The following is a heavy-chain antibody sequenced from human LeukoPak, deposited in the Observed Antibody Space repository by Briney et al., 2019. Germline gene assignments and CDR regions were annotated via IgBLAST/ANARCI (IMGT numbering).Heavy chain of an antibody. CDR2: ISSNGEST. CDR1: GFTFRSYG. V-gene: IGHV3-64D*09. CDR3: ARGEYYYDGGY. Sequence: GRSLRLSCSASGFTFRSYGMHWVRQAPGKGLQYVSAISSNGESTYYAESVKGRFIISRDNYKNTLYLQMSRLRPEDTAVYYCARGEYYYDGGYWGQGTLVTVSS. J-gene: IGHJ4*02. D-gene: IGHD3-22*01.